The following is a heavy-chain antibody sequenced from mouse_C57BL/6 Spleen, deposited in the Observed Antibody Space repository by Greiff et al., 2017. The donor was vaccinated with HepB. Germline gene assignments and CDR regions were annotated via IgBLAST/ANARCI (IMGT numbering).Heavy chain of an antibody. CDR2: IHPNSGST. D-gene: IGHD2-10*01. CDR3: ARGDPYYGAY. CDR1: GYTFTSYW. Sequence: QVQLKQPGAELVKPGASVKLSCKASGYTFTSYWMHWVKQRPGQGLEWIGMIHPNSGSTNYNEKFKSKATLTVDKSSSTAYMQLSSLTSEDSAVYYCARGDPYYGAYWGQGTLVTVSA. J-gene: IGHJ3*01. V-gene: IGHV1-64*01.